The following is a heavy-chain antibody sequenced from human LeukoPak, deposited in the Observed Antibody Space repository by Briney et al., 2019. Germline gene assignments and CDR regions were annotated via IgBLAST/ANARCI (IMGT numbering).Heavy chain of an antibody. CDR1: GFTFSSYV. V-gene: IGHV3-30*04. D-gene: IGHD3-10*01. CDR3: ARDRVYMKGGSGSYYYYYYMDV. Sequence: PGGSLRLSCAASGFTFSSYVMHWVRQAPGKGLEWVAIISYDGSNEYYADSVKGRFTISRDNAKNSLYLQMNSLRAEETAVYYCARDRVYMKGGSGSYYYYYYMDVWGKGTTVTISS. J-gene: IGHJ6*03. CDR2: ISYDGSNE.